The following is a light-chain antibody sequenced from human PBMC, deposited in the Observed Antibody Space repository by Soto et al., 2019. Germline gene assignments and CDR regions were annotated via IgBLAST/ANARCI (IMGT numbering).Light chain of an antibody. CDR3: SSYTSNNTL. J-gene: IGLJ2*01. CDR2: EVN. CDR1: SSDIGGYNY. Sequence: QSALTQPVSVSGSPGQSITIPCTGTSSDIGGYNYVSWYQQHPGKAPKLLIYEVNYRPSGVSNRFSGSKSGNTASLTISGLQADDEADYYCSSYTSNNTLFGGGTKLTVL. V-gene: IGLV2-14*01.